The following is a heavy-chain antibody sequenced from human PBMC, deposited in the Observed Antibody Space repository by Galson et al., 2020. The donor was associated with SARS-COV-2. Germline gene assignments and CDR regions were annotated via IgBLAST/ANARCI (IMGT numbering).Heavy chain of an antibody. J-gene: IGHJ6*03. CDR3: ARGTTGVNKMLVVIGLYYYMDV. V-gene: IGHV4-34*01. Sequence: SETLSLTCAVYGGSFSGYYWIWIRQPPGKGLEWLGEINHSGSTNYNPSLKSRVTTSVDTSKNQFSLKLSSMTAADTAVYYCARGTTGVNKMLVVIGLYYYMDVWGKGTTVTVSS. D-gene: IGHD3-22*01. CDR2: INHSGST. CDR1: GGSFSGYY.